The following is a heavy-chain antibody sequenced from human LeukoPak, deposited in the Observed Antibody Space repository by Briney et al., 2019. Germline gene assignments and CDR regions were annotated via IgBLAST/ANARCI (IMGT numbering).Heavy chain of an antibody. V-gene: IGHV4-59*12. CDR2: IYYSGST. Sequence: YPSETLSLTCTVSGGSISSYYWSWIRQPPGKGLEWIGYIYYSGSTNYNPSLKSRVTMPVDTSKNQFSLKLSSVTAADTAVYYCAREPWIQLWSYFDYWGQGTLVTVSS. J-gene: IGHJ4*02. CDR1: GGSISSYY. D-gene: IGHD5-18*01. CDR3: AREPWIQLWSYFDY.